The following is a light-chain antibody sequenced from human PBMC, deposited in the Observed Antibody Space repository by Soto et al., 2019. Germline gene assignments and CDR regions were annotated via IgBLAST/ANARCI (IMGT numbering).Light chain of an antibody. J-gene: IGLJ1*01. Sequence: QSVLTQPPSVSGAPGQRVTISCSGSASDIGADFDVHWYQHLPGTAPKLVISRNTNRPSGVPDRFSGSKSGNTASLTISGLQAEDEADYYCCSYAGSSTYVFGTGTKLTVL. V-gene: IGLV1-40*01. CDR3: CSYAGSSTYV. CDR1: ASDIGADFD. CDR2: RNT.